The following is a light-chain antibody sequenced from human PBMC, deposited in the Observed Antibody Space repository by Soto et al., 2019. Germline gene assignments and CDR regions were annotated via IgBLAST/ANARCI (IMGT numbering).Light chain of an antibody. CDR2: DVS. CDR1: SRDVGGYNY. J-gene: IGLJ1*01. CDR3: SSYTTSNTRQIV. V-gene: IGLV2-14*03. Sequence: QPASVSGSPGQSITISCTGNSRDVGGYNYVSWYQHHPGKAPKLMIFDVSNRPSGVSNRFSGSKSGNTASLTISGLQPEDEADYYCSSYTTSNTRQIVFGTGTKLTVL.